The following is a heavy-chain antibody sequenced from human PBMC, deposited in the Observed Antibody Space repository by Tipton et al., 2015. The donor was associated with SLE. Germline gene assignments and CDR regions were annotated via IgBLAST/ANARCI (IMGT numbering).Heavy chain of an antibody. V-gene: IGHV3-23*01. Sequence: SLRLSCVASGFTLSNYPMHWVRQAAGKGLEWVSGISGRGTNTYYADSVKGRFTISRDNSDNTLYLDINSLRAEDSGVYYCARDRYDSSWHHDAFDVWGQGTVVTVSS. CDR3: ARDRYDSSWHHDAFDV. CDR1: GFTLSNYP. D-gene: IGHD6-13*01. CDR2: ISGRGTNT. J-gene: IGHJ3*01.